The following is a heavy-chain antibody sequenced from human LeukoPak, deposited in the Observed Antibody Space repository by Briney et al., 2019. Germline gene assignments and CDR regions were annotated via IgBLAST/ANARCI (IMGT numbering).Heavy chain of an antibody. D-gene: IGHD6-25*01. Sequence: SETLSLTCTVSGGSISSYYWSWIRQPPGKGLEWIGYIYYSGSTNYNPSLKSRVTISVDTSKNQVSLKMSSVTAADTAVYYCAKSGGYGLIDYWGQGTLVTVSS. J-gene: IGHJ4*01. CDR1: GGSISSYY. CDR3: AKSGGYGLIDY. CDR2: IYYSGST. V-gene: IGHV4-59*08.